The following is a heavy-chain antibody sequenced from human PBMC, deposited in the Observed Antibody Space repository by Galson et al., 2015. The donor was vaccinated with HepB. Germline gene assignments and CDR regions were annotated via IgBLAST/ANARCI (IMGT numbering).Heavy chain of an antibody. D-gene: IGHD6-19*01. CDR1: GDSVSSNNAA. J-gene: IGHJ4*02. V-gene: IGHV6-1*01. CDR3: AREEAGTYCFDN. Sequence: CAISGDSVSSNNAAWSWIRQSPSRGLEWLGRTYYRSVWYNDYAPSVKSRIIVNPDTSRNQFSLEVTSVTPDDTAVYFCAREEAGTYCFDNWGQGTLVTVSS. CDR2: TYYRSVWYN.